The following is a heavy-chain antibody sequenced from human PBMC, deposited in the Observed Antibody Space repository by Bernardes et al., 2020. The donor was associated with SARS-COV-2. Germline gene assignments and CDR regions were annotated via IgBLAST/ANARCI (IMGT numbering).Heavy chain of an antibody. CDR2: ISGSGGST. CDR3: AKDHTVTTNPYNWFDP. V-gene: IGHV3-23*01. Sequence: GGSLRLSCAASGFTFSSYAMSWVRQAPGKGLEWVSAISGSGGSTYYADSVKGRFTISRDNSKNTLYLQMNSLRAEDTAVYYCAKDHTVTTNPYNWFDPWGQGTLVTVSS. D-gene: IGHD4-17*01. CDR1: GFTFSSYA. J-gene: IGHJ5*02.